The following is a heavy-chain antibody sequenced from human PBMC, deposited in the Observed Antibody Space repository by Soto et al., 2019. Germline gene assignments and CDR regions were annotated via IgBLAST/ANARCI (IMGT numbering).Heavy chain of an antibody. CDR3: ARDRCSKSYSYYGMDV. V-gene: IGHV3-30-3*01. J-gene: IGHJ6*02. Sequence: PGGSLRLSCAASGFTFSSYAMHWVRQAPGKGLEWVAVISYDGSNKYYADSVKGRFTISRDNSKNTLYVQMNSLRAEDTAVYYCARDRCSKSYSYYGMDVWGQGTTVTVSS. CDR1: GFTFSSYA. CDR2: ISYDGSNK. D-gene: IGHD2-2*01.